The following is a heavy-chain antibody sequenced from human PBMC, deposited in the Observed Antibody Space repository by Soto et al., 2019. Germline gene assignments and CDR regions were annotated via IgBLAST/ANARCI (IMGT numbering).Heavy chain of an antibody. J-gene: IGHJ5*02. CDR2: ISGSGGST. CDR1: GFTFSSYA. CDR3: ANPDSSSWSNWFDP. Sequence: GGSLRLSCAASGFTFSSYAMSWVRQAPGKGLEWVSAISGSGGSTYYADSVKGRFTISRDNSKNTLYLQMNSLRAEDTAVYYCANPDSSSWSNWFDPWGQGTLVTVSS. V-gene: IGHV3-23*01. D-gene: IGHD6-13*01.